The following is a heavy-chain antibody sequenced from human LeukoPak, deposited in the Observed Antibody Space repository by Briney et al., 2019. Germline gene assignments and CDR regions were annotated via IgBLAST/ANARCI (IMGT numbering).Heavy chain of an antibody. Sequence: GGSLRLSCAASGFTFSSYAMSWVRQAPGQGLEWVSAISDNGGSTYYADSVKGRFTISRDNSKNTLYLQMNSLRAEDTAVYYCAKVLDFWSGPVGGWGQGTLVTVSS. CDR2: ISDNGGST. CDR1: GFTFSSYA. CDR3: AKVLDFWSGPVGG. J-gene: IGHJ4*02. D-gene: IGHD3-3*01. V-gene: IGHV3-23*01.